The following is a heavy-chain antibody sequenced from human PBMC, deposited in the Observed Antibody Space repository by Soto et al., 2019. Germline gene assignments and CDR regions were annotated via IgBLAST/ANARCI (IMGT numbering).Heavy chain of an antibody. V-gene: IGHV4-59*12. D-gene: IGHD3-16*01. J-gene: IGHJ4*02. Sequence: PSETLSLTCTVSGGSISTYYWSWVRQPPGKGLEWIAYVYYDGRTNFNPSLKSRVAIFVDTSKDQFSLKLRSVTAADTAVYFCARGEPYYDPSGFEYLDYFDLWGRGTPVTVSS. CDR3: ARGEPYYDPSGFEYLDYFDL. CDR1: GGSISTYY. CDR2: VYYDGRT.